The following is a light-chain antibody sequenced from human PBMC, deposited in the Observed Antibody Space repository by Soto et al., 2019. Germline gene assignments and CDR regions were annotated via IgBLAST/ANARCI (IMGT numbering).Light chain of an antibody. CDR2: GAS. CDR1: QSVSSN. Sequence: IVMTQSPATLSVSPVERATLSGRASQSVSSNLAWHQHKPGQAPKLLIYGASTRATGIPARFSGSGSGTEFTLTISGLEPEDFAVYYCQQRSSRPPTFGQGTKVDIK. V-gene: IGKV3-15*01. J-gene: IGKJ1*01. CDR3: QQRSSRPPT.